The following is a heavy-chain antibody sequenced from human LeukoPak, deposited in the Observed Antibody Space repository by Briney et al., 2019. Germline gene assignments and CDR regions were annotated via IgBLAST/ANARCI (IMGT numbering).Heavy chain of an antibody. CDR3: AKEGGYFDWLLPAY. CDR1: GFTFSSYG. Sequence: GGSLRLSCAASGFTFSSYGMHWVRQAPGKGLEWVAVISYDGSNKYYADSVKGRFTISRGNSKNTLYLQMNSLRAEDTAVYYCAKEGGYFDWLLPAYWGQGTLVTVSS. CDR2: ISYDGSNK. D-gene: IGHD3-9*01. J-gene: IGHJ4*02. V-gene: IGHV3-30*18.